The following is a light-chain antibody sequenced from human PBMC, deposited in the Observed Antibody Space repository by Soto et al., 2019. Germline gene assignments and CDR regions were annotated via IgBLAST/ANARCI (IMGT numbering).Light chain of an antibody. CDR3: AAWDDSLSAVV. V-gene: IGLV1-44*01. Sequence: QSVLTQPPSASGTPGQRVTISCSGSSSNIGTNTVSWYQHLPGTAPKLLIYSNDQRPSGVPDRFSGSKSGTSASLAISGLQSEDEADYYCAAWDDSLSAVVFGGGTKLTVL. CDR2: SND. J-gene: IGLJ2*01. CDR1: SSNIGTNT.